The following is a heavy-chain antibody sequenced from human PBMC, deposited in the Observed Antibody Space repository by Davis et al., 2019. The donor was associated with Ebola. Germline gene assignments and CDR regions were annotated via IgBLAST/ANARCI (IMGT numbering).Heavy chain of an antibody. Sequence: PSETLSLTCAVYGGSFSGYYWSWIRQPPGKGLEWIGEINHSGSTNYNPSLKSRVTISVDTSKNQFSLKLSSVTAADTAVYYCARGEAIAVGPSYGMDVWGQGTTVTVSS. CDR2: INHSGST. V-gene: IGHV4-34*01. CDR3: ARGEAIAVGPSYGMDV. J-gene: IGHJ6*02. D-gene: IGHD6-19*01. CDR1: GGSFSGYY.